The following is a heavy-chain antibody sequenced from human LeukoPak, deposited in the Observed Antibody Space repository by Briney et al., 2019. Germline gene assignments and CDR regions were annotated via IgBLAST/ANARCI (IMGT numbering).Heavy chain of an antibody. Sequence: GESLKISCKGSGYIFTSYWIGWVRQMPGKGLEWMGIIYPGDSDIRYSPSFQGQVTISADKSISTAYLQWSSLKASDTAMYYCARPGYSYPRAFDIWGQGTMVTVSS. CDR1: GYIFTSYW. CDR3: ARPGYSYPRAFDI. V-gene: IGHV5-51*01. CDR2: IYPGDSDI. D-gene: IGHD5-18*01. J-gene: IGHJ3*02.